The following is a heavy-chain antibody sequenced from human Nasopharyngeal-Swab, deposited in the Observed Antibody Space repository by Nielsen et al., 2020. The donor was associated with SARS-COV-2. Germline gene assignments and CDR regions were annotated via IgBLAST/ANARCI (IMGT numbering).Heavy chain of an antibody. CDR1: GGSISSSTYY. Sequence: SETLSLTCTVSGGSISSSTYYWAWIRQPPGKGLEWIGSIYYGGSTYYNPSLKSRVTISVDTSKNQFSLKLSSVTVADTAVYYCATLSSSWYEYYFDYWGQGTLVTVSS. D-gene: IGHD6-13*01. CDR3: ATLSSSWYEYYFDY. CDR2: IYYGGST. J-gene: IGHJ4*02. V-gene: IGHV4-39*01.